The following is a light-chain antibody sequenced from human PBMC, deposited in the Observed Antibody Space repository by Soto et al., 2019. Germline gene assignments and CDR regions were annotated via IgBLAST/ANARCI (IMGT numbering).Light chain of an antibody. CDR3: SSFAGGPYV. CDR2: YVS. Sequence: QSVLTQPRSVSGSPGQSVAISCTGTSSDIGGYNYVSWYQQHPGRAPKLVIYYVSKRPSGVPDRFSGSKSGNTASLTISGLQAEDEADYYCSSFAGGPYVFGTGTKVTVL. CDR1: SSDIGGYNY. V-gene: IGLV2-11*01. J-gene: IGLJ1*01.